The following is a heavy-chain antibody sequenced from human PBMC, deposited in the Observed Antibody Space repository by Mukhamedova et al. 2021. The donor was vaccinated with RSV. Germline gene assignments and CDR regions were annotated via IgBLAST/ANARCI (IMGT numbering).Heavy chain of an antibody. D-gene: IGHD3-10*01. Sequence: WVANIKQDGSEKYYVDSVKGQFTISRDNAKNSLYLQINSLRAEDTAVYYCARGPPSLWFGEFKYYFDYWGQGTLVTVSS. V-gene: IGHV3-7*01. J-gene: IGHJ4*02. CDR3: ARGPPSLWFGEFKYYFDY. CDR2: IKQDGSEK.